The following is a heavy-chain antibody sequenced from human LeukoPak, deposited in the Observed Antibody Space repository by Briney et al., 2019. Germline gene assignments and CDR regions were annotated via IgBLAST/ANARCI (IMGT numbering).Heavy chain of an antibody. CDR3: ARVVCTSINCYAPSHLDY. V-gene: IGHV4-30-4*01. CDR2: IYYSGST. J-gene: IGHJ4*02. CDR1: GGSISSGDYF. D-gene: IGHD2-2*01. Sequence: SETLSLTCTVSGGSISSGDYFWSWIRQPPGKGLEWIGYIYYSGSTFYNPSLKSRVTISVDTSKNQFSLKLSSMTAADTAVYYCARVVCTSINCYAPSHLDYWGQGTLVTVSS.